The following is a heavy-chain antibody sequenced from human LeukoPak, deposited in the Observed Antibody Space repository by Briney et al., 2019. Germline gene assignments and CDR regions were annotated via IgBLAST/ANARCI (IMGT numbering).Heavy chain of an antibody. CDR1: GFTFSSYS. CDR3: ARDATLNSGHPPDY. CDR2: ISSSSSYI. V-gene: IGHV3-21*01. D-gene: IGHD5-12*01. J-gene: IGHJ4*02. Sequence: GGSLRLSCAASGFTFSSYSMTWVRQAPGKGLEWVSSISSSSSYIYYADSAKGRFTISRDNAKNSLYLQMNSLRAEDTAVYYCARDATLNSGHPPDYWGQGTLVTVSS.